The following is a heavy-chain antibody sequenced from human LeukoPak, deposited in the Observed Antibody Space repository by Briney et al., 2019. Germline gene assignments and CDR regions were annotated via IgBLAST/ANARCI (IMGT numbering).Heavy chain of an antibody. J-gene: IGHJ4*02. D-gene: IGHD5-24*01. CDR2: ISAYNGNT. V-gene: IGHV1-18*01. Sequence: ASVKVSCKASGYTFTSYGISWVRQAPGQGLEWMGWISAYNGNTNYAQKLQGRVTMTRDTSTSTVYMELSSLRSEDTAVYYCARDLGSRDGYNPPNLFDNWGQGTLVTVSS. CDR3: ARDLGSRDGYNPPNLFDN. CDR1: GYTFTSYG.